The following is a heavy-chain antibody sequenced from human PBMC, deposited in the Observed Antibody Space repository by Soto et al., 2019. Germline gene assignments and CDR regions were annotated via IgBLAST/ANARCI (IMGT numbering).Heavy chain of an antibody. CDR1: GFTFSSYL. CDR2: IHRDGSST. Sequence: EVQLVESGGGLVQPGGSLRLSCAASGFTFSSYLMHWVRQAPGKGLVWVSRIHRDGSSTNYADFVKGRFTISRYNAKNTIHLQMNSLKADATAVNYCIRQYGYDWHARGHFDNWGQGTLVTVSS. D-gene: IGHD3-22*01. J-gene: IGHJ4*02. V-gene: IGHV3-74*01. CDR3: IRQYGYDWHARGHFDN.